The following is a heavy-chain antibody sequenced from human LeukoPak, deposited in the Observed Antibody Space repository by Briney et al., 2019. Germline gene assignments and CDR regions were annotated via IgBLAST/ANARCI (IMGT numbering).Heavy chain of an antibody. V-gene: IGHV1-69*05. J-gene: IGHJ4*02. CDR2: IIPIFGTA. Sequence: SVKVSCKASGGTFSSYAISWVRQAPGQGLECIGRIIPIFGTANYAQKFQGRVTITTDESTSTAYMELSSLRSEDTAVYYCSTVVGATTFVFQDYWGQGTLVTVSS. CDR1: GGTFSSYA. D-gene: IGHD1-26*01. CDR3: STVVGATTFVFQDY.